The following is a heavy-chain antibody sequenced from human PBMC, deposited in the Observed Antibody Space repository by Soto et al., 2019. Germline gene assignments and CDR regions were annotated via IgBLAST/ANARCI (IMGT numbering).Heavy chain of an antibody. V-gene: IGHV4-39*01. CDR3: ARHSYSSGWTGWYFDL. CDR2: IYYSGST. Sequence: QLQLQESGPGLVKPSETLSLTCTVSGGSISSSSYYWGWIRQPPGKGLEWIGSIYYSGSTYYNPSIKSRVTISVDTSKKQFSLKLRSVTAADTAVYYCARHSYSSGWTGWYFDLWGRGTLVTVSS. CDR1: GGSISSSSYY. D-gene: IGHD6-19*01. J-gene: IGHJ2*01.